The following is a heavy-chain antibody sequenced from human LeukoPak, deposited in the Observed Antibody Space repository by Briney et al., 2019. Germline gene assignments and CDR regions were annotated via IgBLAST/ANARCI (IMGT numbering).Heavy chain of an antibody. CDR1: GFTFSSFA. Sequence: QPGGSLRLSCATSGFTFSSFALTWVRQVPGKGLEWVSAISGSGDSTYYADSVKGRFTISRDNSKNTLYLQMNSLRAEDTAVYYCAKRCGGSCYPGFDYWGQGTLVTVSS. D-gene: IGHD2-15*01. J-gene: IGHJ4*02. CDR2: ISGSGDST. V-gene: IGHV3-23*01. CDR3: AKRCGGSCYPGFDY.